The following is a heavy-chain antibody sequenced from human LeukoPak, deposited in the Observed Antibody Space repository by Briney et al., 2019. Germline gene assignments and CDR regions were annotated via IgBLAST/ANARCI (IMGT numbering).Heavy chain of an antibody. D-gene: IGHD3-22*01. CDR1: GGSISSSSYY. Sequence: SETLSLTCTVSGGSISSSSYYWGWIRQPPGKGLEWIGSIYYSGSTYYNPSLKSRVTISVDTSKNQFSLKLSSVTAADTAVYYCARERSARDYYDSSGYADYWGQGTLVTVSS. J-gene: IGHJ4*02. CDR2: IYYSGST. V-gene: IGHV4-39*07. CDR3: ARERSARDYYDSSGYADY.